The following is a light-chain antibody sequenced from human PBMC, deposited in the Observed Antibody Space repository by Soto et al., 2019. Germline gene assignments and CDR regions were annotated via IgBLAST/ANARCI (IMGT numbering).Light chain of an antibody. CDR3: QQYNNWPPLT. J-gene: IGKJ4*01. CDR1: QNIDNN. Sequence: EIVMTQSLSTLSVSPGDRVSLSCRASQNIDNNLAWYQQRPGQPPRLLIYGASTRANGIPARFSGSGSGTEFPLTISSLQSEDFAVYCCQQYNNWPPLTFGGGTKVEIK. V-gene: IGKV3D-15*01. CDR2: GAS.